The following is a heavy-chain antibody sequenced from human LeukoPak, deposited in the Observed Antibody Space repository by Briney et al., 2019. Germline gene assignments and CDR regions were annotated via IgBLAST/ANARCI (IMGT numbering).Heavy chain of an antibody. CDR3: ARGVVLRFLERPASYMDV. Sequence: SETLSLTCTVSGGSISSYYWSWLRQPAGKALEWLGRFYTSGSTNYNPSLKSRVTMSVDTFKNQFSLKLSSVNAAGTAVYYCARGVVLRFLERPASYMDVWGKGTTVTVS. J-gene: IGHJ6*03. CDR1: GGSISSYY. CDR2: FYTSGST. V-gene: IGHV4-4*07. D-gene: IGHD3-3*01.